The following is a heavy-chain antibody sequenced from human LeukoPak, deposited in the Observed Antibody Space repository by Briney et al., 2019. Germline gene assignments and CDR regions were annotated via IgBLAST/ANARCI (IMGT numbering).Heavy chain of an antibody. J-gene: IGHJ4*02. Sequence: ASVTVSFKASGYTFTAYYMHWVRQAPGQGLERMGIINPSGGITGYAQKFQGRVTMARDTSTSTVYMELSSLRSEDTAVYYCARGYYYDSSAGPSEYWGQGTLVTVSS. CDR3: ARGYYYDSSAGPSEY. CDR1: GYTFTAYY. CDR2: INPSGGIT. D-gene: IGHD3-22*01. V-gene: IGHV1-46*01.